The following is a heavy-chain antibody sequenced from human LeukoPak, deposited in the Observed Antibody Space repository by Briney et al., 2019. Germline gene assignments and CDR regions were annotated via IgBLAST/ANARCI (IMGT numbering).Heavy chain of an antibody. CDR3: ATRLCSIAACRASSYKCMDV. CDR2: FRGDCGSI. CDR1: GFIFDYYA. V-gene: IGHV3-9*01. J-gene: IGHJ6*04. Sequence: GRSMILCCAASGFIFDYYAMHWVQLAPGKGVEWVSGFRGDCGSIGYADSVKGRFTISRDNAKNSVHLQMNSLRAEDTAVYYCATRLCSIAACRASSYKCMDVWGKGTTVTVSS. D-gene: IGHD2-2*01.